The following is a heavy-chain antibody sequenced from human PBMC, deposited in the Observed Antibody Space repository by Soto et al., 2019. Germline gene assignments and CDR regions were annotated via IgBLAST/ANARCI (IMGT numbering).Heavy chain of an antibody. CDR2: INAGNGNT. CDR1: GYTFTGYV. J-gene: IGHJ6*02. Sequence: QVQLVQSGAEEKKPGASVKVSCKASGYTFTGYVMHWVRQAPGQRLEWMGWINAGNGNTKYSQKFQGRVTITRDTSASTAYMELSSLRSEDTALYYCARATMATISKNVYYYYDMDVWGQGTTVTVSS. V-gene: IGHV1-3*05. D-gene: IGHD3-3*01. CDR3: ARATMATISKNVYYYYDMDV.